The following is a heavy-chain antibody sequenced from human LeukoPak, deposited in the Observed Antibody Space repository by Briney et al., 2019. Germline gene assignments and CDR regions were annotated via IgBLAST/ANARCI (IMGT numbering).Heavy chain of an antibody. J-gene: IGHJ5*02. D-gene: IGHD3-10*01. Sequence: ASVKVSCKASGYTFTSYYMHWVRQAPGQGLEWMGIINPSGGSTSYAQKFQGRVTMTRVMSTSTVYMQLSSLRSEDTAVYYCARARLREGWFDPWGQGTLVTVSS. CDR3: ARARLREGWFDP. CDR2: INPSGGST. CDR1: GYTFTSYY. V-gene: IGHV1-46*01.